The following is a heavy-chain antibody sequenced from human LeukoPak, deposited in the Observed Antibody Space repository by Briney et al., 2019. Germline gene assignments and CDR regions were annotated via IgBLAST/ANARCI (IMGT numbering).Heavy chain of an antibody. CDR3: ARTDYGDFNNQDPQHYYYYGMDV. J-gene: IGHJ6*02. D-gene: IGHD4-17*01. Sequence: ASVKVSCKASRYTFTGYYMNWVRQAPGQGLEWMGWINPKSGGTNYAQKFQGRVTMTTDTSISTAYMELSRLRSDDTAVYYCARTDYGDFNNQDPQHYYYYGMDVWGQGTTVTVSS. V-gene: IGHV1-2*02. CDR1: RYTFTGYY. CDR2: INPKSGGT.